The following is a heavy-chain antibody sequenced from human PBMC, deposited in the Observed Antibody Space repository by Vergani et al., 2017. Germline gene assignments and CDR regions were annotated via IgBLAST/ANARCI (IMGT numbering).Heavy chain of an antibody. J-gene: IGHJ6*02. CDR3: ARDDYYGSGSYYKIDYYCGMDV. CDR2: ISSSSSYI. D-gene: IGHD3-10*01. Sequence: VQLVESGGGVVQPGRSLRLSCAASGFTFSSYSMNWVRQAPGKGLEWVSSISSSSSYINYADSVKGRFTISRDNATNSLYLKMNSLRAEDTAVYYCARDDYYGSGSYYKIDYYCGMDVWGQGTTVTVS. CDR1: GFTFSSYS. V-gene: IGHV3-21*01.